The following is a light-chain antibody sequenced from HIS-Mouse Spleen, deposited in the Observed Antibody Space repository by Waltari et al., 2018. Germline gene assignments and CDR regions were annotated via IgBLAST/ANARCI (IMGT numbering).Light chain of an antibody. Sequence: QFALHKPASVSGFPGQSNPLSRTGTSRDVGGYNYVSMYQQHPGKAPKLMFYDVSNRPAGVSNRFSGSKSGNTASLTISGLQAEDEADYYCSSYTSSSTYVVFGGGTKLTVL. J-gene: IGLJ2*01. CDR3: SSYTSSSTYVV. V-gene: IGLV2-14*03. CDR1: SRDVGGYNY. CDR2: DVS.